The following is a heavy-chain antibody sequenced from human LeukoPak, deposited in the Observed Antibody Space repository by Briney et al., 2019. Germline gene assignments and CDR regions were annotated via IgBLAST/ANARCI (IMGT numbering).Heavy chain of an antibody. V-gene: IGHV3-48*02. CDR1: GFTFSTYA. J-gene: IGHJ4*02. CDR2: ISSSSSII. Sequence: PGGSLRLSCAASGFTFSTYAMSWVRQAPGKGLEWVAYISSSSSIIYYADSVKGRFTISRDNAEHSLYLQMNSLRDEDTAVYYCARDLISGDYTFDYWGQGTLVTVSS. CDR3: ARDLISGDYTFDY. D-gene: IGHD4-11*01.